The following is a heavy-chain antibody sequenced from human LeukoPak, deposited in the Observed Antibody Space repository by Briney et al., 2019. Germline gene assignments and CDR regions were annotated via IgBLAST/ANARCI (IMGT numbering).Heavy chain of an antibody. Sequence: ASVKVSCKASGYTFTSYGISWVRQAPGQGPEWMGWISAYNGNTNYAQKLQGRVTMTTDTSTSTAYMELRSLRSDNTAVYYCARDALGIAAAGTGSYFQHWGQGTLVTVSS. J-gene: IGHJ1*01. CDR2: ISAYNGNT. V-gene: IGHV1-18*01. CDR1: GYTFTSYG. CDR3: ARDALGIAAAGTGSYFQH. D-gene: IGHD6-13*01.